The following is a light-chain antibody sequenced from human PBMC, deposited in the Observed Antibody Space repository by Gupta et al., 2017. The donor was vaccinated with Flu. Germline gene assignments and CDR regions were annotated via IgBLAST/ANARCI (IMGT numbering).Light chain of an antibody. CDR1: SGHSSYI. CDR3: ETWDSNTPV. V-gene: IGLV4-60*03. CDR2: LEGSGSY. Sequence: QPVVTQSSSASASLGSSVKLTCTLSSGHSSYIIAWHQQEPGKAPRYLMKLEGSGSYNTGSGVPDRFSGSSSGADRYLTISNLQSEDEADYYCETWDSNTPVFGGGTKLTGL. J-gene: IGLJ3*02.